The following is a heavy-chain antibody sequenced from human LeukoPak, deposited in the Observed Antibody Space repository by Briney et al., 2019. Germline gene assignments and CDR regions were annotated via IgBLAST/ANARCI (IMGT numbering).Heavy chain of an antibody. V-gene: IGHV3-53*01. Sequence: GGSLRLSCAASGFTVSSNYMSWVRQAPGKGLEWVSVIYSGGSTYYADSVKGRFTISRDNSKNTLYLQMNSLRAEDTAVYYCARDFSYYYGSGSDAFDIWGQGTMVTVSS. CDR1: GFTVSSNY. J-gene: IGHJ3*02. CDR2: IYSGGST. D-gene: IGHD3-10*01. CDR3: ARDFSYYYGSGSDAFDI.